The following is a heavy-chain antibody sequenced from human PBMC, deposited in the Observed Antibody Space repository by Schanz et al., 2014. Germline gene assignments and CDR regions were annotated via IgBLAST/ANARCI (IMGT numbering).Heavy chain of an antibody. V-gene: IGHV3-30*02. CDR3: AKDHFGHYDSSGCSDCYYYGMDV. Sequence: VQLVESGGGVVQPGRSLRLSCAASGFTFSSYGMHWVRQAPGKGLEWVAFIRYDGSNKYYADSVKGRFTISRDNSKNTLFLQVNSLRAEDTAVYYCAKDHFGHYDSSGCSDCYYYGMDVWGQGTTVTVSS. CDR2: IRYDGSNK. J-gene: IGHJ6*02. D-gene: IGHD3-22*01. CDR1: GFTFSSYG.